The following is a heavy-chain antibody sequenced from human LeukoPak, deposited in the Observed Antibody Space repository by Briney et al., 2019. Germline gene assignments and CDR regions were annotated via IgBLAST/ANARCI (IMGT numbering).Heavy chain of an antibody. CDR1: GYSFTSYW. Sequence: GESLKISCQGSGYSFTSYWISWVRQMPGKGLEWMGRIDPSDSYTNYSPSFQGHVTISADKSISTAYLQWSSLKASDTAMYYCARPAYGSGSLGYWGQGTLVTVSS. J-gene: IGHJ4*02. CDR2: IDPSDSYT. CDR3: ARPAYGSGSLGY. D-gene: IGHD3-10*01. V-gene: IGHV5-10-1*01.